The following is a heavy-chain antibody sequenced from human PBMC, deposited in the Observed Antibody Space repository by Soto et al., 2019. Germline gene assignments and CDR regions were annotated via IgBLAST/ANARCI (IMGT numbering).Heavy chain of an antibody. CDR2: IYYSGST. V-gene: IGHV4-39*01. CDR3: ARHFQLGRTVTRSWWFDP. CDR1: GGSISSSSYY. Sequence: SETLSLTCTVSGGSISSSSYYWGWIRQPPGKGLEWIGSIYYSGSTYYNPSLKSRVTISVDTSKNQFSLKLSSVTAADTAVYYCARHFQLGRTVTRSWWFDPWGQGTLVTVLL. J-gene: IGHJ5*02. D-gene: IGHD4-17*01.